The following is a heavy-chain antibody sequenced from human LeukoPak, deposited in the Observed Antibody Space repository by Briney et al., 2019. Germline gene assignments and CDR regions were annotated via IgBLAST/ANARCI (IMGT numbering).Heavy chain of an antibody. V-gene: IGHV1-3*04. CDR2: INTGNGNT. CDR1: GYTFTSYA. D-gene: IGHD6-19*01. Sequence: ASGKVSCKASGYTFTSYAMHWVRQDPGQRLEWMGWINTGNGNTKYSQKFQGRVTITRDTSASTASMELSSLRSEDTAVYFCARMIAVAGTYHAFDVWGQGTMVTVSS. CDR3: ARMIAVAGTYHAFDV. J-gene: IGHJ3*01.